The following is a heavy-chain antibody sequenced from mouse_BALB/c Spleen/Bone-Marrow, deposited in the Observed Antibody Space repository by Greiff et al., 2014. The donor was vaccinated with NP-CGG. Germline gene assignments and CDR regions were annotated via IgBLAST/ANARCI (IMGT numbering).Heavy chain of an antibody. CDR2: INPSTGYT. CDR1: GYTLTSYW. CDR3: ARRLNWDWFAY. Sequence: QVQLKESGAELAKPGASVKMSCKASGYTLTSYWMHWVKQRPGQGLEWIGYINPSTGYTDYNQKFKDKATLTADKSSSTAHMQLSSLTSEDSAVYYCARRLNWDWFAYWGQGTLVTVSA. V-gene: IGHV1-7*01. D-gene: IGHD4-1*01. J-gene: IGHJ3*01.